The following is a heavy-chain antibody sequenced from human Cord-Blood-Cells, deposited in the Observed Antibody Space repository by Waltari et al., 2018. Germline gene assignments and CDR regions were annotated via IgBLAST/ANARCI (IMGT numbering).Heavy chain of an antibody. CDR1: GGSIRSISYY. D-gene: IGHD3-9*01. V-gene: IGHV4-39*01. J-gene: IGHJ4*02. CDR3: ARLRYFDWLFDY. CDR2: VYYSGST. Sequence: QLQLQESGPGLVKPSETLSLTCTVPGGSIRSISYYWGWIRQPPGKGMEWIGRVYYSGSTYYNPSLKSRVTISVDTSKNQFSLKLSSVTAADTAVYYCARLRYFDWLFDYWGQGTLVTVSS.